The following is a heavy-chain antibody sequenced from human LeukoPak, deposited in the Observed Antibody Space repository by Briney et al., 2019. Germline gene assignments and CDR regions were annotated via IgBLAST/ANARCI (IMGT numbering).Heavy chain of an antibody. CDR3: ARDAGYSSGIDY. J-gene: IGHJ4*02. Sequence: SETLSLTCTVSGGSISSYYWSWIRQPPGKGLEWIGYIYYSGSTNYNPSLKSRVTISVDTSKNQFPLKLSSVTAADTAVYYCARDAGYSSGIDYWGQGTLVTVSS. D-gene: IGHD6-19*01. V-gene: IGHV4-59*01. CDR1: GGSISSYY. CDR2: IYYSGST.